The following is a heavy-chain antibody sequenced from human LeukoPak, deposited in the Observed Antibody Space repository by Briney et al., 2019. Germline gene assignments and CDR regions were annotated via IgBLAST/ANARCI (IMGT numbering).Heavy chain of an antibody. CDR2: ISDDESTK. CDR3: ARDLIAVTGTGFWFDP. V-gene: IGHV3-30-3*01. CDR1: GFTFSTYA. Sequence: GRSLRLSCAASGFTFSTYAIHWVRQAPGKGLEWVAVISDDESTKYYADSVKGRFTISRDNSKNMLYLQMNSLRAEDSAVYYCARDLIAVTGTGFWFDPRGQGTLVTVSS. J-gene: IGHJ5*02. D-gene: IGHD6-19*01.